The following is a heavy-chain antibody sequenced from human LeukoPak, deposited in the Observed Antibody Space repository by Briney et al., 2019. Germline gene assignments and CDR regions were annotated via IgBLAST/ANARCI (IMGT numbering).Heavy chain of an antibody. Sequence: GGSLRLSCAASGFTFSSYAMSWVRQAPGKGLEWVSGISGSGGSTNYAASVKGRFTISRDNSKNTLYLQMNSLRAEDTALYYCAKDLIVGATKVSYFDYWGQGTLVTVSS. CDR3: AKDLIVGATKVSYFDY. V-gene: IGHV3-23*01. CDR2: ISGSGGST. D-gene: IGHD1-26*01. J-gene: IGHJ4*02. CDR1: GFTFSSYA.